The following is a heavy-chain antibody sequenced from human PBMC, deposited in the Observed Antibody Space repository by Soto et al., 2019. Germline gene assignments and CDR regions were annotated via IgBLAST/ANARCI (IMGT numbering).Heavy chain of an antibody. CDR1: GFTFGDYA. CDR2: IRSKAYGGTT. V-gene: IGHV3-49*03. J-gene: IGHJ6*02. CDR3: TRGPFPDTATRLNMDV. D-gene: IGHD5-18*01. Sequence: GGSLRLSCTASGFTFGDYAMSWFRQAPGKGLEWVGFIRSKAYGGTTEYAASVKGRFTISRDDSKSIAYLQMNSLKTEDTAVYYCTRGPFPDTATRLNMDVWGQGTTVTVSS.